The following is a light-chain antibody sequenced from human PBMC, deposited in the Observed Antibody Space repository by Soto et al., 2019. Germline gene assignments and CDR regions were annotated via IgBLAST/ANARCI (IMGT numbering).Light chain of an antibody. V-gene: IGKV3-20*01. Sequence: EIVLTQSPGTLSLSPGERATLSCRASQSVSSSYLAWYQQKPGQAPRLLIYGASSRATGIPDRFSGSGSGTDFTLNISRLEPEDFEVYYCQQYGSSPQYTFGQGTTLEIK. CDR3: QQYGSSPQYT. J-gene: IGKJ2*01. CDR2: GAS. CDR1: QSVSSSY.